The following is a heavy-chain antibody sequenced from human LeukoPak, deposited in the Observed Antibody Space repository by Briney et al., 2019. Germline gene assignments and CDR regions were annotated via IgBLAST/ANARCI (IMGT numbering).Heavy chain of an antibody. CDR1: GYTFTGYY. CDR3: ARGRHSYESSDYYYEGDAFDI. Sequence: GASVKVSCKASGYTFTGYYMHWVRQAPGQGLEWMGIINPSGDSTSSAQPFQGRVTMTRDMSTSTVYMALSSLRTEDTAVYYCARGRHSYESSDYYYEGDAFDIWGQGTMVTVSS. D-gene: IGHD3-22*01. CDR2: INPSGDST. V-gene: IGHV1-46*01. J-gene: IGHJ3*02.